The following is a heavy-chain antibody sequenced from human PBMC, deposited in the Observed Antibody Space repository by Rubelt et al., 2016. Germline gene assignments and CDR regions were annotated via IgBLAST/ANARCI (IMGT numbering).Heavy chain of an antibody. Sequence: QVQLVESGGGVVQPGRSLRLSCAASGFTFSSYGMHWVRQAPGKGLEWVAVIWYDGSNNYYADSVKGRFTISRDNSKNTLELKMNSLRAEDTAVYYCARDRAGSSSWYPVFGAFDIWGQGTMVTVSS. CDR2: IWYDGSNN. J-gene: IGHJ3*02. CDR3: ARDRAGSSSWYPVFGAFDI. D-gene: IGHD6-13*01. CDR1: GFTFSSYG. V-gene: IGHV3-33*01.